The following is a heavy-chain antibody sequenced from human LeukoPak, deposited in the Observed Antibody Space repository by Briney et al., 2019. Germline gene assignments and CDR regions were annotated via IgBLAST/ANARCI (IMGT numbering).Heavy chain of an antibody. CDR3: ARARYDYVWGSYGRAYYYYMDV. D-gene: IGHD3-16*01. J-gene: IGHJ6*03. V-gene: IGHV4-4*07. CDR2: IYTSGST. CDR1: GGSISSYY. Sequence: SETLSLTCTVSGGSISSYYWSWIRQPAGKGLEWIGRIYTSGSTNYNPSLKSRVTMSVDTSKNQFSLKLSSVTAADTAVYYCARARYDYVWGSYGRAYYYYMDVWGKGTTVTISS.